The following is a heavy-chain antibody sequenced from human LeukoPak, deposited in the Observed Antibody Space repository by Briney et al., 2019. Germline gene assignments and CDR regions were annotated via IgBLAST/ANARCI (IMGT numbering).Heavy chain of an antibody. CDR3: ARGRYSGSYPTPSNWFDP. V-gene: IGHV4-4*07. CDR2: IYTSGST. CDR1: GGSISSYY. D-gene: IGHD1-26*01. Sequence: SETLSLTCTVSGGSISSYYWSWIRQPAGKGLEWIGRIYTSGSTNYNPSLKSRVTMSVDTSKNQFSLKLSSVTAADTAVYYCARGRYSGSYPTPSNWFDPWGQGTLVTVSS. J-gene: IGHJ5*02.